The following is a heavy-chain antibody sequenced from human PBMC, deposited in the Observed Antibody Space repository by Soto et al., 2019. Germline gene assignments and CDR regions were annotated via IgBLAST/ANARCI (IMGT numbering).Heavy chain of an antibody. CDR1: GFTFSSYS. CDR2: ISSSSSYI. CDR3: SRGGPFSSSRGYYYGMGV. V-gene: IGHV3-21*01. J-gene: IGHJ6*02. D-gene: IGHD6-6*01. Sequence: PGGSLRLSCAASGFTFSSYSMNWVRQAPGKGLEWVSSISSSSSYIYYADSVKVGFNISRENAKNSLFLEKNNLRAEGTAVYFCSRGGPFSSSRGYYYGMGVWGQGTTVTVSS.